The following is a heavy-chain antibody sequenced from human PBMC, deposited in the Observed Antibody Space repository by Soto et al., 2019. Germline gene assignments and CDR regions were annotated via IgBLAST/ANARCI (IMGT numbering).Heavy chain of an antibody. CDR3: ARGVGIILSNGTRTFDY. V-gene: IGHV1-2*04. D-gene: IGHD2-21*01. J-gene: IGHJ4*02. CDR2: INPNSGGT. Sequence: ASVKVSCKASGYTFTGYYMHWVRQAPGQGLEWMGWINPNSGGTNYAQKFQGWVTMTRDTSISTAYMGLSRLRSDDTAVYYCARGVGIILSNGTRTFDYFGRGTLVT. CDR1: GYTFTGYY.